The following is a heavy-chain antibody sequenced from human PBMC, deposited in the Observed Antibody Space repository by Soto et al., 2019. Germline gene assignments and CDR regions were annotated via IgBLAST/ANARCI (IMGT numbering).Heavy chain of an antibody. Sequence: QVQLVQSGAEVKKPGSSVKVSCKASGGTFSSYAISWVRQAPGQGLEWMGGIIPIFGTANYAQKFQGRVTITADESTSTAYMELSSLRAEDTAVYYCARDQPVYPRYYYGMDVWGQGTTVTVSS. V-gene: IGHV1-69*01. CDR2: IIPIFGTA. D-gene: IGHD2-2*01. J-gene: IGHJ6*02. CDR1: GGTFSSYA. CDR3: ARDQPVYPRYYYGMDV.